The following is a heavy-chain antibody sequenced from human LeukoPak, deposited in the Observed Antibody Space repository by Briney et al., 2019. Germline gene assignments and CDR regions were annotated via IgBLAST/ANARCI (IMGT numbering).Heavy chain of an antibody. V-gene: IGHV4-34*01. CDR1: GGSFSGYY. CDR2: INHSGST. J-gene: IGHJ4*02. CDR3: ARRRAMPRWGITYYYDSSGSMYYFDY. D-gene: IGHD3-22*01. Sequence: SSETLSLTCAVYGGSFSGYYWSWIRQPPGKGLEWIGEINHSGSTNYNPSLKSRVTISVDTSKNQFSLKLSSVTAADTAVYYCARRRAMPRWGITYYYDSSGSMYYFDYWGQGTLVTVSS.